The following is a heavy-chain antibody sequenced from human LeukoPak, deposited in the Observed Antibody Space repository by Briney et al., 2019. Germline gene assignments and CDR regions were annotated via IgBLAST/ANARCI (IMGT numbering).Heavy chain of an antibody. D-gene: IGHD2-2*01. CDR1: GGSFSGYY. Sequence: SETLSLTCAVYGGSFSGYYWSWIRQPPGKGLEWMGEINHRGSTNYNPSLKSRVTISVDTSKNQFSLKLSSVTAADTAVYYCARAAIGYCSSTSCYPYYYYYMDVWGKGTTVTVSS. J-gene: IGHJ6*03. V-gene: IGHV4-34*01. CDR2: INHRGST. CDR3: ARAAIGYCSSTSCYPYYYYYMDV.